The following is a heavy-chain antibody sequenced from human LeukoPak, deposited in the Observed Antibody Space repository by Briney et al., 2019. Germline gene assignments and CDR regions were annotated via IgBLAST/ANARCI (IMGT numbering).Heavy chain of an antibody. CDR1: GYTFTGYY. D-gene: IGHD6-19*01. Sequence: ASVKVSCKASGYTFTGYYMHWVRQAPGQGLEWMGWINPNSGGTNYAQKFQGRVTMTRDTSISTAYKELSRLRSDDTAVYYCARDLPWLVRYFDYWGQGTLVTVSS. J-gene: IGHJ4*02. CDR3: ARDLPWLVRYFDY. V-gene: IGHV1-2*02. CDR2: INPNSGGT.